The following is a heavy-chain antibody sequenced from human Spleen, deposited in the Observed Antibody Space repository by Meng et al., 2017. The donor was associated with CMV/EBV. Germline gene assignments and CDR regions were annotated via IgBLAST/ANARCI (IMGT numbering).Heavy chain of an antibody. J-gene: IGHJ6*02. CDR2: IFSHDEK. D-gene: IGHD2-15*01. Sequence: SGPTLVQPTGTLMLTCSVSGFALSNARMGVSWIRQPPGKALEWLAHIFSHDEKSYSTSLKSRLTISKDNSKSQVVLTMTNMDPVDTATYYCARIAPREWWTMDVWGQGTTVTVSS. V-gene: IGHV2-26*01. CDR3: ARIAPREWWTMDV. CDR1: GFALSNARMG.